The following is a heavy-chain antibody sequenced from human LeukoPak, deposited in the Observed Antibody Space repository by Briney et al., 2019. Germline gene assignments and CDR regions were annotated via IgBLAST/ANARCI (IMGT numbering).Heavy chain of an antibody. CDR3: ARGGSSVYSSE. D-gene: IGHD3-22*01. CDR1: GGSISSYY. CDR2: IYYSGST. V-gene: IGHV4-39*07. J-gene: IGHJ1*01. Sequence: SETLSLTCTVSGGSISSYYWGWIRQPPGKGLEWIGSIYYSGSTYYNPSLKSRVTISVDTSKNQFSLKLSSVTAADTAVYYCARGGSSVYSSEWGQGTLVTVSS.